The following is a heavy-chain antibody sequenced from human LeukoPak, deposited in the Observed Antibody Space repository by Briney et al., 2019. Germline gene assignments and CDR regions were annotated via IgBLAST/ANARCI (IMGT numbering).Heavy chain of an antibody. D-gene: IGHD5-12*01. V-gene: IGHV3-23*01. J-gene: IGHJ4*02. Sequence: GGSLRLSCAASGFTFSSYAMSWVRQAPGKGLEWVSAISGSGGSTYYADSVKGRFTISRDNSKNTLYLQMNSLRAEDTAVYYCAKDGYSDYDPTYFDYWGQGTLVTVSS. CDR3: AKDGYSDYDPTYFDY. CDR1: GFTFSSYA. CDR2: ISGSGGST.